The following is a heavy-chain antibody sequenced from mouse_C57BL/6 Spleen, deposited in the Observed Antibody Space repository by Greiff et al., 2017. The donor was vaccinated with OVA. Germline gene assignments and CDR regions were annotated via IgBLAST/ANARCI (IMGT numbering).Heavy chain of an antibody. CDR2: INPNNGGT. V-gene: IGHV1-26*01. CDR3: ALWSMDY. CDR1: GYTFTDYY. Sequence: EVQVVESGPELVKPGASVKISCKASGYTFTDYYMNWVKQSHGKSLEWIGDINPNNGGTSYNQKFKGKATLTVDKSSSTAYMELRSLTSEDSAVYYCALWSMDYWGQGTSVTVSS. D-gene: IGHD1-1*02. J-gene: IGHJ4*01.